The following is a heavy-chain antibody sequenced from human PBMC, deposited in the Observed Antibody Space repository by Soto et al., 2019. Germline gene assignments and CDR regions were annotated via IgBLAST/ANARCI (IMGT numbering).Heavy chain of an antibody. CDR1: GGSVSGCY. Sequence: SCSLSFTGALCGGSVSGCYWSLIWQPPGKGLEWIVYIYYSGSTNYNPSLKSRVTISVDTSKNQFSLNPSSVTASDTAVYYFAAPVTPETVFHHSSPAVRANGTTLPVSS. CDR2: IYYSGST. D-gene: IGHD2-21*01. J-gene: IGHJ6*04. CDR3: AAPVTPETVFHHSSPAV. V-gene: IGHV4-59*02.